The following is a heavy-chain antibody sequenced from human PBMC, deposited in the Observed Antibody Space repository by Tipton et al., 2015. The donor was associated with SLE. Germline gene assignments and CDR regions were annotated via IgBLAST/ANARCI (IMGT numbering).Heavy chain of an antibody. V-gene: IGHV4-39*07. CDR2: ILYNGNG. CDR1: GGSMKSSDYH. CDR3: SRQRLHAGGDYFDY. J-gene: IGHJ4*02. Sequence: TLSLTCSVSGGSMKSSDYHWGWIRQPPGKGLEWIGSILYNGNGDFNPSLKGRVTISVDTSKNQFSLNLRSVAAADTAFYFCSRQRLHAGGDYFDYWGQGILVSVSS. D-gene: IGHD5-24*01.